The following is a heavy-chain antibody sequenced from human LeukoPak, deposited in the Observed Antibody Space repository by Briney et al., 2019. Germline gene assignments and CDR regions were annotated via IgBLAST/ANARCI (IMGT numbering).Heavy chain of an antibody. CDR1: GGSISSSSYY. Sequence: SETLSLTCTVSGGSISSSSYYWGWIRQSPEKGLEWIASMFHSGSTYYNPSLKSRVTTSADTSKNQFSLRLTSVTAADTAVYYCARQTGSGLFILPGGQGTLVTVSS. CDR2: MFHSGST. CDR3: ARQTGSGLFILP. D-gene: IGHD3/OR15-3a*01. V-gene: IGHV4-39*01. J-gene: IGHJ4*02.